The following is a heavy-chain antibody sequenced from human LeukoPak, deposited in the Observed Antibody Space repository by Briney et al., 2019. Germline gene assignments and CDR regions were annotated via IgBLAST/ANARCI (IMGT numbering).Heavy chain of an antibody. CDR3: ARDLPTDPGYSSV. CDR1: GYTFTGYY. V-gene: IGHV1-2*02. CDR2: INPNSGGT. D-gene: IGHD6-19*01. Sequence: ASVKVSCKASGYTFTGYYMRWVRQAPGQGLEWMGWINPNSGGTNYAQKLQGRVTMTTDTSTSTAYMELRSLRSDDTAVYYCARDLPTDPGYSSVWGQGTLVTVSS. J-gene: IGHJ4*02.